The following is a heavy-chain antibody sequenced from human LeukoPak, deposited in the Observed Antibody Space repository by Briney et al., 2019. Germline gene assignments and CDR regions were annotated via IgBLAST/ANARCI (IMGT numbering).Heavy chain of an antibody. D-gene: IGHD1-26*01. J-gene: IGHJ4*02. CDR1: GFTFSSYA. CDR2: ISYDGSNK. CDR3: ARDGVEGELLGTYFDY. V-gene: IGHV3-30*04. Sequence: PGGSLRLSRAASGFTFSSYAMHWVRQAPGKGLEWVAVISYDGSNKYYADSVKGRFTISRDNSKNTLYLQMNSLRAEDTAVYYCARDGVEGELLGTYFDYWGQGTLVTVSS.